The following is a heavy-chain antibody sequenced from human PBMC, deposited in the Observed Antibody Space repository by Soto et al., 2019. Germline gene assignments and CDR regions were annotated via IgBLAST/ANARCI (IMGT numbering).Heavy chain of an antibody. D-gene: IGHD5-18*01. CDR3: AKGGYTFAYE. Sequence: EVQLLESGGDLVQPGGSLRLSCAASGFSFSTSSMAWVRQPPGKGLEWVSAISPSASDTIYADSVKGRFTIFRDNSKNTMFLQMTSLRAEDTAVYYCAKGGYTFAYEWGQGTLVTVCS. J-gene: IGHJ4*02. CDR1: GFSFSTSS. CDR2: ISPSASDT. V-gene: IGHV3-23*01.